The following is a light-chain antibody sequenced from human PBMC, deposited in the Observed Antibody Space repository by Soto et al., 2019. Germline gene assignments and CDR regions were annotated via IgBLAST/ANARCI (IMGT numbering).Light chain of an antibody. CDR3: QQYHNWPA. J-gene: IGKJ1*01. V-gene: IGKV3-15*01. CDR2: GAA. Sequence: ETVMTQSPATLSVSPGERATLSCRASQSVFSSLAWYQHKPGQAPRLLIYGAATRATGIPARFSGSGSGTELTLNISSLQSDDIAVYYCQQYHNWPAFGQGTKVEIK. CDR1: QSVFSS.